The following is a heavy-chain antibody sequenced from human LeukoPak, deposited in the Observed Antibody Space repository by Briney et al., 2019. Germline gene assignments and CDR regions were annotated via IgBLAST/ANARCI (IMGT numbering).Heavy chain of an antibody. J-gene: IGHJ5*02. D-gene: IGHD3-16*02. CDR3: ASPPLPISFKLSLGRP. CDR1: GFTFNSYA. V-gene: IGHV3-23*01. CDR2: ISGRGGST. Sequence: GGSLRLSCAASGFTFNSYAMSWVRQAPGKGLEWVSAISGRGGSTYYADSVKGRFTISRDNSKNTLYLQMNSLRAEDTAVYYCASPPLPISFKLSLGRPWGQGTLVTVSS.